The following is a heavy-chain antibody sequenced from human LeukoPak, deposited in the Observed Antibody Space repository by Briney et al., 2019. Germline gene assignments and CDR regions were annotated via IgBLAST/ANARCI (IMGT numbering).Heavy chain of an antibody. J-gene: IGHJ4*02. V-gene: IGHV3-48*01. CDR3: ARGSGSYYVGNFDY. CDR2: ISSSSSSTI. Sequence: QAGGSLRLSCAASGFTFSSYSMNWVRQAPGKGLEWVSYISSSSSSTIYYADSVKGRFTISRDNAKNSLYLQMNSLRAEDTAVYYCARGSGSYYVGNFDYWGQGTLVTVSS. CDR1: GFTFSSYS. D-gene: IGHD1-26*01.